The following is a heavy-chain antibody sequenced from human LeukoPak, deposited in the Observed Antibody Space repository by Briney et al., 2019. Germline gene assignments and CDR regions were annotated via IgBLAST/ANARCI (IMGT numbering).Heavy chain of an antibody. D-gene: IGHD3-10*01. CDR3: ARANYYYGSGSSPSFDY. CDR2: INWNGGST. CDR1: GFTFDDYG. V-gene: IGHV3-20*01. J-gene: IGHJ4*02. Sequence: GGSLRLSCAASGFTFDDYGMSWVRQAPGKGLEWVSGINWNGGSTGYADSVKGRFTISRDNAKNSLYLQMNSLRAEDTALYHCARANYYYGSGSSPSFDYWGQGTLVTVSS.